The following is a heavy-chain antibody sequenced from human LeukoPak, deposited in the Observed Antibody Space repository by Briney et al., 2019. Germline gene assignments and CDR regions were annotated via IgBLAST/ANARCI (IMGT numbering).Heavy chain of an antibody. Sequence: ASVKVSCKASVGTFSSYAISWVRQAPGQGLEWMGRIIPIFGTANYAQKFQGRVTITTDESTSTAYMELSSLRSEDTAVYYCARDQGYYGSGSYYYGYWGQGTLVTVSS. CDR1: VGTFSSYA. CDR3: ARDQGYYGSGSYYYGY. V-gene: IGHV1-69*05. CDR2: IIPIFGTA. D-gene: IGHD3-10*01. J-gene: IGHJ4*02.